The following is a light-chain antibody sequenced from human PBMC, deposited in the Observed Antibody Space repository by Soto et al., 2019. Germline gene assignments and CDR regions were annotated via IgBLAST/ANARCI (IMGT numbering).Light chain of an antibody. CDR3: QQYKNWPPWT. Sequence: VMTQSPVTLSVSPGERATLSCRASQSVSTNLAWYQQKPGQAPRLLIYRASTRAIGIPARFSGGGSGTEFTLTISSLQSEDFAVYYCQQYKNWPPWTFGQGTKVEIK. J-gene: IGKJ1*01. V-gene: IGKV3-15*01. CDR1: QSVSTN. CDR2: RAS.